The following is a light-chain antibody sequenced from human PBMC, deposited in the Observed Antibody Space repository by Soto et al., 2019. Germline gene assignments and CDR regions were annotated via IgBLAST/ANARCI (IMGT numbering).Light chain of an antibody. CDR2: EVS. Sequence: SALTQPASVSGSPGQSITISCTGTSSDVGSYNLVSWYQQHPGKAPKLMIYEVSKRPSGVSNRFSGSKSGNTASLTISGHQAEDEADYYCCSYAGSSTYVFGTGIRSPS. CDR1: SSDVGSYNL. V-gene: IGLV2-23*02. J-gene: IGLJ1*01. CDR3: CSYAGSSTYV.